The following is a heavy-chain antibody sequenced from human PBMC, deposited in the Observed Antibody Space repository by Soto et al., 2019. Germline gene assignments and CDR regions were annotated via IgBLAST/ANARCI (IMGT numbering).Heavy chain of an antibody. J-gene: IGHJ4*02. V-gene: IGHV3-30-3*01. CDR1: GFTFSSYA. D-gene: IGHD2-2*01. CDR2: ISYDGSNK. Sequence: GGSLRLSCAASGFTFSSYAMHWVRQAPGKGLEWVAVISYDGSNKYYADSVKGRFTIPRDNSKNTLYLQMSSLRAEDTAVYYCARGPSSLTRFDYWGQGTLVTVSS. CDR3: ARGPSSLTRFDY.